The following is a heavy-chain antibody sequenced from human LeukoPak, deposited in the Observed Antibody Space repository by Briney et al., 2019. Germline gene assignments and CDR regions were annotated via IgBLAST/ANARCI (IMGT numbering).Heavy chain of an antibody. CDR2: ISYSGST. D-gene: IGHD6-13*01. Sequence: PGGSLRLSCEASGFTFSNAWMSWVRQAPGKGLEWIGYISYSGSTNSNPSLKSRVTISVDTSTNQFSLRLTSVTAADTAVYYCARGAAAEWFDFWGQGTLVTVSS. V-gene: IGHV4-59*01. CDR1: GFTFSNAW. J-gene: IGHJ4*02. CDR3: ARGAAAEWFDF.